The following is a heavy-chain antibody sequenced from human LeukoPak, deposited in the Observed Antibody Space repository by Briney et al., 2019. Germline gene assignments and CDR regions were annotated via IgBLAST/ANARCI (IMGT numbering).Heavy chain of an antibody. CDR3: VRDGDGYNFDY. J-gene: IGHJ4*02. D-gene: IGHD5-24*01. CDR1: GFTLSNYW. CDR2: IKSDGSWT. V-gene: IGHV3-74*01. Sequence: PGGSPRLSCAASGFTLSNYWMHWVRQAPGKGLVWVSRIKSDGSWTNYADSVKGRFTISRDNAKRTLYLQMNSLRAEDTAVYYCVRDGDGYNFDYWGQGTLVTVSS.